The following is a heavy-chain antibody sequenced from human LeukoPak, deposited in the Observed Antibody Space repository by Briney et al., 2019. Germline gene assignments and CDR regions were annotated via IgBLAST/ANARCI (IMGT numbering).Heavy chain of an antibody. CDR3: ARAYDSSGNDY. CDR2: IYHSGST. CDR1: GYSISSGYY. J-gene: IGHJ4*02. D-gene: IGHD3-22*01. Sequence: PSEPLSLTCAVSGYSISSGYYWGWIRQPPGKGLEWIGRIYHSGSTYYNPSLKSRVTISVDTSKNQFSLKLSSVTAADTAVYYCARAYDSSGNDYWGQGTLVTVSS. V-gene: IGHV4-38-2*01.